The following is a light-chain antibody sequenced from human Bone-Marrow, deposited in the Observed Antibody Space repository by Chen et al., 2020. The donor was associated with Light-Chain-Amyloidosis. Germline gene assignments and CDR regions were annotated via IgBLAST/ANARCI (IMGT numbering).Light chain of an antibody. V-gene: IGLV2-14*01. CDR3: SSYTITNTLV. CDR2: EVT. CDR1: SSDVGGDNH. Sequence: QSALTQPASVSGSPGHSITISCTGTSSDVGGDNHVPWYQQHPDKAPKLMIYEVTNRPSWVPDRFSGSKSDNTASLTISGLQTEDEADYFCSSYTITNTLVFGSGTRVTVL. J-gene: IGLJ1*01.